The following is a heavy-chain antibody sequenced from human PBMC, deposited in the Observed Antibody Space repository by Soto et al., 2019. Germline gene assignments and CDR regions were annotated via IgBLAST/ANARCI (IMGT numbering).Heavy chain of an antibody. D-gene: IGHD2-15*01. V-gene: IGHV3-11*01. CDR3: ASGKWSLDY. J-gene: IGHJ4*02. Sequence: GSLRLSCVASGISLSDNYMAWIRQAPGKGLEWLSYISNSDYTTYYTDSVKGRFTISRDNAKNSLYLQLNGLRVEDTAVYYCASGKWSLDYWGQGILVTVSS. CDR1: GISLSDNY. CDR2: ISNSDYTT.